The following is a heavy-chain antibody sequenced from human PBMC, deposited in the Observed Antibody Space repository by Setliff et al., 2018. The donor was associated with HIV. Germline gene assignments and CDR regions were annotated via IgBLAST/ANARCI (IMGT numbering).Heavy chain of an antibody. J-gene: IGHJ5*02. Sequence: ASVKVSCKASGYTFTSYDINWVRQATGQGLEWMGWMNPNSGNTGYAQKLQGRVTITRSTSISTAYMELSSLRSEDTAVYYCARVVTGGGNWFDPWGQGTLVTVSS. CDR1: GYTFTSYD. V-gene: IGHV1-8*03. D-gene: IGHD2-21*02. CDR3: ARVVTGGGNWFDP. CDR2: MNPNSGNT.